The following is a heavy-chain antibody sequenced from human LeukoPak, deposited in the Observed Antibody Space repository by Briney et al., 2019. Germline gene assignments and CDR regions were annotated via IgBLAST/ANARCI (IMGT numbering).Heavy chain of an antibody. CDR1: GGSISSAGYY. J-gene: IGHJ4*02. D-gene: IGHD3-22*01. V-gene: IGHV4-31*03. Sequence: PSQTLSLTCTVPGGSISSAGYYWSWIRQHPGKGLECIGFIYYTGSTSYNPSRKTRATISVDTSKNHFSLKLSSVTAADTAVYYCASSAYYYDSSGYYTNYYYFDYWGQGTLVTVSS. CDR3: ASSAYYYDSSGYYTNYYYFDY. CDR2: IYYTGST.